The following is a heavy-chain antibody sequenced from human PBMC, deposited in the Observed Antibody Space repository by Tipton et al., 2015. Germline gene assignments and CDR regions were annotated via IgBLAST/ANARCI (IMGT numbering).Heavy chain of an antibody. CDR1: AYSISSDYY. CDR3: ARHLEMPTNQELFDY. J-gene: IGHJ4*02. Sequence: TLSLTCAVSAYSISSDYYWGWIRQPPGKGLEWIGSISHSGNTYYNPSLKSRATISVDTSENQFSLKVSSVTAADTAVYYCARHLEMPTNQELFDYWGQGTLVTVSS. V-gene: IGHV4-38-2*01. CDR2: ISHSGNT. D-gene: IGHD5-24*01.